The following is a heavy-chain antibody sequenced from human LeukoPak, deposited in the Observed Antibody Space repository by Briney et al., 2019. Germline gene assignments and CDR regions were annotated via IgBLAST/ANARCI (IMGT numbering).Heavy chain of an antibody. CDR3: AKDPAVHTSSWYVVY. Sequence: PGRSLRLSCAASGFTFSNFGMHWVRQAPGKGLEWVTFIRYDGSNKYYADSVKDRFTISRDNSKNTLYLEMNSLRTEDTAVYYCAKDPAVHTSSWYVVYWGQGTLVTVSS. V-gene: IGHV3-30*02. CDR1: GFTFSNFG. D-gene: IGHD6-13*01. CDR2: IRYDGSNK. J-gene: IGHJ4*02.